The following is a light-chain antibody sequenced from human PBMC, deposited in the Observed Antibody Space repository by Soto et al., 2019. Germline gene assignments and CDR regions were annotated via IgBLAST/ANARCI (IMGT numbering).Light chain of an antibody. CDR1: NSDVGGYNY. J-gene: IGLJ1*01. CDR3: ISYAGSNLLYV. CDR2: EVS. V-gene: IGLV2-8*01. Sequence: QSVLNQPPSPSRSPGQSVTLSLPGTNSDVGGYNYVSWYQQHPGKAPKLMIYEVSKRPSGVPDRFSGSKSGNTASLTVSGLQAEDEADYYCISYAGSNLLYVFGTGTKVTVL.